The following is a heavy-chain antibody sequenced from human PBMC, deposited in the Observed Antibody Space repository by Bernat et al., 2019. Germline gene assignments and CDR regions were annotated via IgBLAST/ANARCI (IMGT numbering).Heavy chain of an antibody. D-gene: IGHD2-2*01. Sequence: EVQLVESGGGLVQPGGSLRLSCAASGFTVSSNYMSWVRQAPGKGLERGSVSYSGGSKYYADSVKGRFTISRDNSKNTLYLQMNSLRAEDTAVYYCARGGVPAAWAFDIWGRGTMVTVSS. V-gene: IGHV3-66*01. CDR3: ARGGVPAAWAFDI. CDR2: SYSGGSK. CDR1: GFTVSSNY. J-gene: IGHJ3*02.